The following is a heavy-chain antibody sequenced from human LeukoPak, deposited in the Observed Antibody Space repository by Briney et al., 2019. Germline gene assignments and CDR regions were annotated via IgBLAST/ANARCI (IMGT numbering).Heavy chain of an antibody. J-gene: IGHJ4*02. CDR3: AKNRDSSGYYLLLFY. V-gene: IGHV3-23*01. D-gene: IGHD3-22*01. CDR1: GFTFSSYG. CDR2: ISGSGGST. Sequence: GGSLRLSCAASGFTFSSYGMSWVRQAPGKGLEWVSAISGSGGSTYYADSVKGRSTISRDNSKNTLYLQMNSLRAEDTAVYYCAKNRDSSGYYLLLFYWGQGTLVTVSS.